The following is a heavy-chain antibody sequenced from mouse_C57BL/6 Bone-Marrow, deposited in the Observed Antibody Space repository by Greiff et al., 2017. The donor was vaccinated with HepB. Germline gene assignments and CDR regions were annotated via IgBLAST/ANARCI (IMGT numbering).Heavy chain of an antibody. J-gene: IGHJ4*01. V-gene: IGHV7-3*01. Sequence: EVKLQESGGGLVQPGGSLSLSCAASGFTFTDYYMSWVRQPPGKALEWLGFIRNKANGYTTEYSASVKGRFTISRDNSQSILYLQMNALRAEDSANYYCASFYSNFPLAMDYWGQGTSVTVSS. D-gene: IGHD2-5*01. CDR1: GFTFTDYY. CDR2: IRNKANGYTT. CDR3: ASFYSNFPLAMDY.